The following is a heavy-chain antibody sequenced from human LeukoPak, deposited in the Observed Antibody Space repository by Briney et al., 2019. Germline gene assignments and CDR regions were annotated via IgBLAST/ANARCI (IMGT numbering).Heavy chain of an antibody. V-gene: IGHV4-34*01. CDR1: GGSFSSYY. CDR3: ARVTRFTQFGELWFDS. D-gene: IGHD3-10*01. CDR2: ITHSRST. Sequence: KPSETLSLTCAVYGGSFSSYYWSWIRQSPGEGLEWIGEITHSRSTNYNPSLKSRVTISLDTSKSQFSLKLTSVTAADTAVYYCARVTRFTQFGELWFDSWGQGTLLTVSS. J-gene: IGHJ5*01.